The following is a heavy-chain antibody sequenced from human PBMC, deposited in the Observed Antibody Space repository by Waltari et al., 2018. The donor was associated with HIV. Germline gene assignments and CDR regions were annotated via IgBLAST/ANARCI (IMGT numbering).Heavy chain of an antibody. J-gene: IGHJ4*02. Sequence: QVQLQESGPGLVKPSETLSLTCTVSGCSISSYYWGWIRQPPGKGLEWIGYIYYSGSTNYNPSLKSRVTISVDTSKNQFSLKLSAVTAADTAVYYCARGVAAAGIVYWGQGTLVTVSS. CDR2: IYYSGST. CDR1: GCSISSYY. CDR3: ARGVAAAGIVY. V-gene: IGHV4-59*01. D-gene: IGHD6-13*01.